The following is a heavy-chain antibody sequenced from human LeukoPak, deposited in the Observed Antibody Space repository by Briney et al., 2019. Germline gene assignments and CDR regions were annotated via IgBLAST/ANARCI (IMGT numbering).Heavy chain of an antibody. CDR3: ARDLYSSSWYSEAFDY. Sequence: PSETLSLTCAVSGGSISSSNWWSWVRQAPGKGLEWVSSISSSSSYIYYADSVKGRFTISRDNAKNSLYLQMNSLRAEDTAVYYCARDLYSSSWYSEAFDYWGQGTLVTVSS. D-gene: IGHD6-13*01. CDR1: GGSISSSN. J-gene: IGHJ4*02. CDR2: ISSSSSYI. V-gene: IGHV3-21*01.